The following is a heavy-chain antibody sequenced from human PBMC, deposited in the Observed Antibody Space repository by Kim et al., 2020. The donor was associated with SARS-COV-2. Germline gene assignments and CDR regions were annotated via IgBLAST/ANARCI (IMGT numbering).Heavy chain of an antibody. V-gene: IGHV3-23*01. CDR1: GFTFGTYA. CDR3: ARTRSCSSSSCYVDY. CDR2: ISGSGGST. Sequence: GESLRLSCAASGFTFGTYAMSWVRQAPGKGLEWVSGISGSGGSTYYADSVKGRFTISRDSSKNTLYLQMNSLTADDTALYYCARTRSCSSSSCYVDYWG. J-gene: IGHJ4*01. D-gene: IGHD2-2*01.